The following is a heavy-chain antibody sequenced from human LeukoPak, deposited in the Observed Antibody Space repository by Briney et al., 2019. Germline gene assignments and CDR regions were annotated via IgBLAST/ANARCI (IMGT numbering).Heavy chain of an antibody. CDR2: ISGSGGST. CDR3: ARIAVAGLDAFDI. CDR1: GFTFSSYA. J-gene: IGHJ3*02. Sequence: GGSLRLSCAASGFTFSSYAMSWVHQAPGKGLEWVSAISGSGGSTYYADSVKGRFTISRDNSKNTLYLQMNSLRAEDTAVYYCARIAVAGLDAFDIWGQGTMVTVSS. D-gene: IGHD6-19*01. V-gene: IGHV3-23*01.